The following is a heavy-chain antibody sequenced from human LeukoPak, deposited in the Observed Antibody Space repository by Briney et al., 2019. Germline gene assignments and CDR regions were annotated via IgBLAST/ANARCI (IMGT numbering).Heavy chain of an antibody. D-gene: IGHD3-3*01. CDR1: GYTFTSYG. CDR2: ISAYNGNT. Sequence: GASVKVSCKASGYTFTSYGISWVRQAPGQGLEWMGWISAYNGNTNYAQKLQGRVTMTTDTSTSTAYMELRSLRSDDTAVYYCARVPKYYDFWSGYYTIPRQGGYFDYWGQGTLVTVSS. J-gene: IGHJ4*02. V-gene: IGHV1-18*01. CDR3: ARVPKYYDFWSGYYTIPRQGGYFDY.